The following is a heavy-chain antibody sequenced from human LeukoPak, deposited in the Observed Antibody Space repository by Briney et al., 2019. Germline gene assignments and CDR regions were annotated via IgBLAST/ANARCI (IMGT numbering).Heavy chain of an antibody. CDR1: GFTFSDYA. J-gene: IGHJ5*02. Sequence: PGGSLRLSCAASGFTFSDYAMSWVRLDPGKGLEWVSIISASGDYTNYVDSVKGRFTISRDNSKNTLYLQMNSLRAEDTAVYYCAKVWVYCSGGSCYGGEDLRFDPWGQGTLVTVSS. CDR2: ISASGDYT. D-gene: IGHD2-15*01. CDR3: AKVWVYCSGGSCYGGEDLRFDP. V-gene: IGHV3-23*01.